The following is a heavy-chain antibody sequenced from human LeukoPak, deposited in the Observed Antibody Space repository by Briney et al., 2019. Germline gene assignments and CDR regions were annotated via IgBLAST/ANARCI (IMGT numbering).Heavy chain of an antibody. Sequence: GGSLRLSCAASGFTFSSYWMSWVRQAPGKGLEWVANIKQDGSEKYYVDSVKGRFTISRDNAKNSLYLQMNSLRAEDTAVYYCARRYSGGYFLWYYYGMDVWGQGTTVTVSS. CDR1: GFTFSSYW. J-gene: IGHJ6*02. D-gene: IGHD1-26*01. V-gene: IGHV3-7*01. CDR3: ARRYSGGYFLWYYYGMDV. CDR2: IKQDGSEK.